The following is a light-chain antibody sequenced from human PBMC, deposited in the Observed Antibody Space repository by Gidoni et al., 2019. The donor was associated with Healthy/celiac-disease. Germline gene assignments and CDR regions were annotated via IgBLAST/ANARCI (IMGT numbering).Light chain of an antibody. Sequence: EIVLTQSPATLSLSTGERATLSCRASQSVSSYLAWYQQKPGQAPRLLIYDASNRATDFTLTISSLEPEDFAVYYCQQRSNWPLTFGGGTKVEIK. J-gene: IGKJ4*01. CDR2: DAS. CDR1: QSVSSY. V-gene: IGKV3-11*01. CDR3: QQRSNWPLT.